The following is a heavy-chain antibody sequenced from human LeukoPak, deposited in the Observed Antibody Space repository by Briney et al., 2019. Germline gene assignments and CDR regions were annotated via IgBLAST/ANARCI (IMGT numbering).Heavy chain of an antibody. D-gene: IGHD1-26*01. CDR1: GFAFSSYA. V-gene: IGHV3-21*01. J-gene: IGHJ3*02. CDR3: ARGGIITSYAFEI. CDR2: ISSTSNYI. Sequence: GGSLRLSCAASGFAFSSYAMNWVRQAPGKGLEWVSCISSTSNYIFYADSVRGRFTISRDNAKNSLYLQMDSLRAEDTAVYYCARGGIITSYAFEIWGQGAMVTVSS.